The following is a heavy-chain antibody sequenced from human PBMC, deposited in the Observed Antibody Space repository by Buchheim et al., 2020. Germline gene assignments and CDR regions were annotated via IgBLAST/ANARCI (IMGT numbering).Heavy chain of an antibody. D-gene: IGHD3-3*01. CDR3: ARGSVGRYDFWIVSLIGPYYYYGMDV. CDR2: INPNSGGT. V-gene: IGHV1-2*02. CDR1: GYTFTGYY. Sequence: QVQLVQSGAEVKKPGASVKVSCKASGYTFTGYYMHWVRQAPGQGLEWMGWINPNSGGTNYAQKFQGRVTMTRDTSISTAYMELSRLRSDDTAVYYCARGSVGRYDFWIVSLIGPYYYYGMDVWDQGTT. J-gene: IGHJ6*02.